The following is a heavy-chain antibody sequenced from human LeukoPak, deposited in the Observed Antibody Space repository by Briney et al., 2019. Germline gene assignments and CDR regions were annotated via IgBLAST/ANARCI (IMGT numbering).Heavy chain of an antibody. CDR1: GGTFSSYA. D-gene: IGHD2-8*01. CDR2: IIPIFGTA. Sequence: SVKVSCKASGGTFSSYAISWVRQAPGQGLEWMGGIIPIFGTANYAQKFQGRVTITADKSTSTAYMELSSLRSEDTAVYYCATNGSPNGWFDPWGQGTLVTVSS. J-gene: IGHJ5*02. V-gene: IGHV1-69*06. CDR3: ATNGSPNGWFDP.